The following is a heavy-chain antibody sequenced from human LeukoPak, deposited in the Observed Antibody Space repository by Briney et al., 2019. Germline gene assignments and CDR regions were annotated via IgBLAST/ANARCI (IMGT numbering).Heavy chain of an antibody. CDR3: AKGHRDNYGSFFPY. CDR1: GFTFSSNG. Sequence: PGGSLRLSCAASGFTFSSNGMHWVRQAPGKGLEWVAFIRYGGRNKYYGDSVKGRFTISRDNSQNTLFLQMNSLRVEDTAVYYCAKGHRDNYGSFFPYWGQGILVTVSS. J-gene: IGHJ4*02. V-gene: IGHV3-30*02. D-gene: IGHD5-18*01. CDR2: IRYGGRNK.